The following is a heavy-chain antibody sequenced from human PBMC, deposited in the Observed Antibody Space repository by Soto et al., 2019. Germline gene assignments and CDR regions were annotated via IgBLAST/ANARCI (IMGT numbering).Heavy chain of an antibody. D-gene: IGHD3-3*01. J-gene: IGHJ4*02. Sequence: PGGSLRLSCAASGFTFSSYAMYWVRQAPGKGLEWVANIKQDGSEKYYVDSVKGRFTISRDNAKNSLYLQMNSLRAEDTAVYYCASRYDFWSGYFGRWGQGTLVTVSS. CDR3: ASRYDFWSGYFGR. V-gene: IGHV3-7*01. CDR1: GFTFSSYA. CDR2: IKQDGSEK.